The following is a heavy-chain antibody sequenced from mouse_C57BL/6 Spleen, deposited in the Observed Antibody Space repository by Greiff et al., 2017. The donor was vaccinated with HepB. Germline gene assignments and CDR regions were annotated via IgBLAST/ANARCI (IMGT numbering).Heavy chain of an antibody. V-gene: IGHV1-69*01. CDR3: ARSGFDY. J-gene: IGHJ3*01. Sequence: QVQLQQPGAELVMPGASVKLSCKASGYTFTSYWMHWVKQSPGQGLEWIGEIYPSDSYTNYNQKFKGKSTLTVDKSSSTAYMQLSSLTSEDSAVYYCARSGFDYWGQGTLVTVSA. CDR2: IYPSDSYT. CDR1: GYTFTSYW.